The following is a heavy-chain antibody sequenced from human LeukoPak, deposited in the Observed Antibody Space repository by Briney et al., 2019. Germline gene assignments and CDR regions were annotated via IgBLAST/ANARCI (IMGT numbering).Heavy chain of an antibody. CDR3: ARGTYSGKYHDFDY. D-gene: IGHD1-26*01. J-gene: IGHJ4*02. V-gene: IGHV3-53*01. Sequence: GGSLRLSCAASGFTVSSNYMSWVRQAPGKGLEWVSVIYSGGSTYYADSVKGRFTISRDNSKNTLYLQMNSLRAEDTAVYYCARGTYSGKYHDFDYWSQGTLVTVSS. CDR1: GFTVSSNY. CDR2: IYSGGST.